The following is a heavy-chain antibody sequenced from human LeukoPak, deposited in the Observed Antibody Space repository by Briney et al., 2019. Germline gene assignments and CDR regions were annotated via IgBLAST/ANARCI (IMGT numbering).Heavy chain of an antibody. Sequence: TGGSLRLSCAVSGFTFSRHSMNWVRQAPGKGLEWVSFISTSSSYIYYADSVKGRFTISRDNAKNSLYLQMNSLRAEDTAVYYCARDGSTPWGYYMDVWGKGTTVTISS. V-gene: IGHV3-21*01. D-gene: IGHD7-27*01. J-gene: IGHJ6*03. CDR2: ISTSSSYI. CDR3: ARDGSTPWGYYMDV. CDR1: GFTFSRHS.